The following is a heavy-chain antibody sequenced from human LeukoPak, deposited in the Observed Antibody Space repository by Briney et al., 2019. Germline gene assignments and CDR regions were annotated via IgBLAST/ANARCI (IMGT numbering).Heavy chain of an antibody. CDR2: ISSSSSYI. CDR3: AKDWYYYDSSGYSYAFDI. CDR1: GFTFSSYS. V-gene: IGHV3-21*04. D-gene: IGHD3-22*01. J-gene: IGHJ3*02. Sequence: GGSLRLSCAASGFTFSSYSMNWVRQAPGKGLEWVSSISSSSSYIYYADSVKGRFTISRDNAKNSLYLQMNSLRAEDTALYYCAKDWYYYDSSGYSYAFDIWGQGTMVTVSS.